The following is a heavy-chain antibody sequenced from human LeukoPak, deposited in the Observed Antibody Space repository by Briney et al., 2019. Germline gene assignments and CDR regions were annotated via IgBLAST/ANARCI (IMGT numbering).Heavy chain of an antibody. J-gene: IGHJ4*02. V-gene: IGHV4-39*07. Sequence: PETLSLTCTVSGGSISSSSYYWGWIRQPPGKGLEWIGSIYYSGSTYYNPSLKSRVTISVGTSKNQFSLKLSSVTAADTAVYYCARSSTTLSPFDYWGQGTLVTVSS. D-gene: IGHD5/OR15-5a*01. CDR1: GGSISSSSYY. CDR3: ARSSTTLSPFDY. CDR2: IYYSGST.